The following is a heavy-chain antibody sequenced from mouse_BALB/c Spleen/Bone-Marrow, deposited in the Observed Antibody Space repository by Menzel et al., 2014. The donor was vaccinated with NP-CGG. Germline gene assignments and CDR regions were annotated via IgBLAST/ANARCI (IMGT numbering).Heavy chain of an antibody. Sequence: EVQRVESGGDLVKPGGSLKLSCAASGFTFSSYGFFWVRQTPDKRLEWVATISNGGTFTYYPDSVKGRFTISRDNAKNTLYLQMSSQKSEDTAMYYCSRRQSGNYAMDYWGQGTSVTVSS. CDR3: SRRQSGNYAMDY. V-gene: IGHV5-6*01. J-gene: IGHJ4*01. CDR1: GFTFSSYG. CDR2: ISNGGTFT.